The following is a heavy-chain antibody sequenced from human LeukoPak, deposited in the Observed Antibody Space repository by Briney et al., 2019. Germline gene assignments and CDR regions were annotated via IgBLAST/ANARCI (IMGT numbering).Heavy chain of an antibody. CDR3: ARGARRICSGTSCPFDP. CDR1: GFTVSSNY. D-gene: IGHD2-2*01. V-gene: IGHV3-53*01. J-gene: IGHJ5*02. CDR2: FYSGGNT. Sequence: PGGSPRLSCAASGFTVSSNYMSWVRQAPGKGLEWVSVFYSGGNTYYADSVKGRFTISRDNSKNTLYLQMNSLRAEDTAVYYCARGARRICSGTSCPFDPWGQGTRVTVSS.